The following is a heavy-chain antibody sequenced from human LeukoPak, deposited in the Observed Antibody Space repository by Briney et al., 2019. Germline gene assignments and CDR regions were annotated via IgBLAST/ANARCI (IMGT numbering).Heavy chain of an antibody. CDR2: ISGSGGST. CDR1: GFAFSTYA. V-gene: IGHV3-23*01. Sequence: GGSLRLSCAASGFAFSTYAMTWVRQAPGKGLEWVSSISGSGGSTYYADSVKGRFTISRDNSKNTLYLQMNNLRADDTAVYYCAKDRLSNGDPAAYWGQGTLVTVSS. J-gene: IGHJ4*02. D-gene: IGHD4-17*01. CDR3: AKDRLSNGDPAAY.